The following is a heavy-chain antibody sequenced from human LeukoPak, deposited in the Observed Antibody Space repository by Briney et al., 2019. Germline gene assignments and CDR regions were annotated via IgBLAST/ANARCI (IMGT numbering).Heavy chain of an antibody. CDR1: GGSISSGDYY. J-gene: IGHJ4*02. V-gene: IGHV4-31*03. CDR2: IHYSGST. D-gene: IGHD6-19*01. CDR3: ARAKYNSGWYLDY. Sequence: RSSETLSLTYTVSGGSISSGDYYWTWIRQHPGKGLEWIGYIHYSGSTYYNPSLKSRLTISVDTSKNQFSLKVSSVTAADTAVYYCARAKYNSGWYLDYWGQGTLVTVSS.